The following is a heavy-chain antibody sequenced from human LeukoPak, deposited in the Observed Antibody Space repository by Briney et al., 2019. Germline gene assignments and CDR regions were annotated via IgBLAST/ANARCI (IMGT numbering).Heavy chain of an antibody. V-gene: IGHV3-30-3*01. Sequence: PGGSLRLSCAASGFTFSNYAMHWVRQAPGKGLEWVALISNAGSNKYYADSVKGRFTISIDNSKNTLYLQMNSLRAEDTAVYYCARDQSLDDSVNYFDFWGQGTLVTVSS. J-gene: IGHJ4*02. CDR1: GFTFSNYA. CDR3: ARDQSLDDSVNYFDF. CDR2: ISNAGSNK. D-gene: IGHD2-15*01.